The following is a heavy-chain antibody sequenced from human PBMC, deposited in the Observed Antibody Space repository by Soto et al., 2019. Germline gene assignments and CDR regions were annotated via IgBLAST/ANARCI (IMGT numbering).Heavy chain of an antibody. CDR1: GFIFKMYW. D-gene: IGHD3-10*01. CDR3: TRGPRPISTGTGAY. J-gene: IGHJ4*02. CDR2: IYNDGTYS. Sequence: GGSLRLSCAASGFIFKMYWMHWVRQSPGKGLAWISRIYNDGTYSDYADSVRGRFTISRDNVNDTLYLQMNNLRAEDSGLYYCTRGPRPISTGTGAYWGQGTQVTVSS. V-gene: IGHV3-74*01.